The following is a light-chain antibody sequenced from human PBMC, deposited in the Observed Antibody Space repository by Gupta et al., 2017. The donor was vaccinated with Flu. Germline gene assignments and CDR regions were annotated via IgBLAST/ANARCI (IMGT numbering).Light chain of an antibody. Sequence: DVQLTQSPPFLSASVGDRVTITCRASQVISSYLAWYQQKPGKAPKLLIYGASTLQSGVPSRFSGTGYGTEFTLTISSRQPEDFALYYCQQLNNYPPLTFGQGTRLEIK. CDR2: GAS. V-gene: IGKV1-9*01. J-gene: IGKJ5*01. CDR1: QVISSY. CDR3: QQLNNYPPLT.